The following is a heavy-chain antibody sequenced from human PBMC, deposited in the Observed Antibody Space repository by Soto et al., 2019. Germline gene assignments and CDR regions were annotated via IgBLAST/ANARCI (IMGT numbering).Heavy chain of an antibody. CDR3: ARVTGGYYGPQPPYYYYGMDV. V-gene: IGHV4-31*03. CDR2: IYYSGST. D-gene: IGHD3-10*01. Sequence: SETLSLTCTVSGGSISSGGYYWSWIRQHPGKGLEWIGYIYYSGSTYYNPSLKSRVTISVDTSKNQFSLKLSSVTAADTAVYYCARVTGGYYGPQPPYYYYGMDVWGQGTTVTVSS. CDR1: GGSISSGGYY. J-gene: IGHJ6*02.